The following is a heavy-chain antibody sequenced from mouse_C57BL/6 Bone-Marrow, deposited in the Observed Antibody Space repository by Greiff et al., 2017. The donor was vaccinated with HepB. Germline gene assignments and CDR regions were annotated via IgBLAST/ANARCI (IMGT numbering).Heavy chain of an antibody. CDR2: FHPYNDDT. Sequence: VQLQQSGAELVKPGASVKMSCKASGYTFTTYPIEWMKQNHGKSLEWIGNFHPYNDDTKYNEKFKGKATLTVEKSSSTVYLELSRLTSDDSAVYYCARRGGYGNLEVYYAMDYWGQGTSVTVSS. D-gene: IGHD2-1*01. CDR1: GYTFTTYP. CDR3: ARRGGYGNLEVYYAMDY. V-gene: IGHV1-47*01. J-gene: IGHJ4*01.